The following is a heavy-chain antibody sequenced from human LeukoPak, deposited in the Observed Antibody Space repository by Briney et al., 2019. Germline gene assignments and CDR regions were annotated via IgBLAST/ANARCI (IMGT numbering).Heavy chain of an antibody. CDR2: ISGSGGST. D-gene: IGHD6-13*01. J-gene: IGHJ4*02. V-gene: IGHV3-23*01. CDR1: GFTFSSYA. Sequence: GGSLRLSCAASGFTFSSYAMSWVRQAPGKGLEWVSAISGSGGSTYYADSVKGRFTISRDDSKNTLYLQMNSLRAEDTAVYYCAKEVYSSSWFLGFDYWGQGTLVTVSS. CDR3: AKEVYSSSWFLGFDY.